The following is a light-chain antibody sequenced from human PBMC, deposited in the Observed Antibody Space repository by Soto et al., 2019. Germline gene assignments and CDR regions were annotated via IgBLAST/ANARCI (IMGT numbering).Light chain of an antibody. CDR1: ISDVGSSGP. J-gene: IGLJ1*01. V-gene: IGLV2-23*01. CDR2: EGS. CDR3: CSYVGARTYV. Sequence: LTHPASVSGSPGQSITISCSGSISDVGSSGPVSWYQHHPGQVPKLIIYEGSRRPSGVSSRFSGSKTGNTASLTITGLQAEDEANYYCCSYVGARTYVFGTGTKVTVL.